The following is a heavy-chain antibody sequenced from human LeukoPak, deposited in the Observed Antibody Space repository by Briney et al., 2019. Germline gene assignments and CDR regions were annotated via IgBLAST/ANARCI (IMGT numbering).Heavy chain of an antibody. CDR2: INYSGIT. Sequence: LSLTCGVYGGSFRGYYWSWIRQPPGKGLEWISDINYSGITNYNPSLKSRGTISLDTSKNQFSLKVTSVTAADTAVYYCARGPFAPDVWGQGTTVTVSS. V-gene: IGHV4-34*01. J-gene: IGHJ6*02. CDR1: GGSFRGYY. CDR3: ARGPFAPDV.